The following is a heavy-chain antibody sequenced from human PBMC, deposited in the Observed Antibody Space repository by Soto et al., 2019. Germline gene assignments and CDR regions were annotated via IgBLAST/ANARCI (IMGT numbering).Heavy chain of an antibody. J-gene: IGHJ5*02. D-gene: IGHD3-22*01. CDR2: IIPILGIA. V-gene: IGHV1-69*02. CDR1: GGTVSSYT. CDR3: ARVLYYDSSGAYNWFDP. Sequence: SVKVSCKASGGTVSSYTISWVRQAPGQGLEWMGRIIPILGIANYAQKFQGRVTITADKSTSTAYMELSSLRSEDTAVYYCARVLYYDSSGAYNWFDPWGQGTLVTVSS.